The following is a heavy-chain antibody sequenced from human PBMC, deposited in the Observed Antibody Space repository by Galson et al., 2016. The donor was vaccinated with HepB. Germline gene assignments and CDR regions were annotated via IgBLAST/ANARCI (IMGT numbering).Heavy chain of an antibody. CDR1: EYTFGNYD. D-gene: IGHD2-15*01. CDR2: INPRSGNT. CDR3: ARETRGGTMSKVMEV. Sequence: SCKASEYTFGNYDINWVRQATGQGPEYMGWINPRSGNTGYAQKFQDRVTMTRNTAITTAYMELSNLTSEDTAVYNCARETRGGTMSKVMEVWGQGTTVTVS. V-gene: IGHV1-8*01. J-gene: IGHJ6*02.